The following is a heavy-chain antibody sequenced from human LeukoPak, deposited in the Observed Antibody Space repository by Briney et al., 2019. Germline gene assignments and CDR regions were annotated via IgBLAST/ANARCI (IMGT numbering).Heavy chain of an antibody. CDR1: GFTFSSYA. Sequence: PGGSLRLSCAASGFTFSSYALSWVRQAPGKGLEWVSAISGSGGSTYYADSVKGRFTLSRDNYKNAWYLQMSRLRAEDTVVYYGAKKPYDFWSGYCDYWGQGTLVTVSS. CDR3: AKKPYDFWSGYCDY. V-gene: IGHV3-23*01. J-gene: IGHJ4*02. D-gene: IGHD3-3*01. CDR2: ISGSGGST.